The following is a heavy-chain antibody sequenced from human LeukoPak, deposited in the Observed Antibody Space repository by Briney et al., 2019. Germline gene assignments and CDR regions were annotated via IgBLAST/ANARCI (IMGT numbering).Heavy chain of an antibody. CDR1: GGSISSYY. Sequence: SETLSLTCTVSGGSISSYYWSWIRQPPGKGLEWIGSIYYSGSTYYNPSLKSRVTISVDTSKNQFSLKLSSVTAADTAVYYCARGIAAADYYYYYYMDVWGKGTTVTVSS. V-gene: IGHV4-59*12. D-gene: IGHD6-13*01. CDR3: ARGIAAADYYYYYYMDV. CDR2: IYYSGST. J-gene: IGHJ6*03.